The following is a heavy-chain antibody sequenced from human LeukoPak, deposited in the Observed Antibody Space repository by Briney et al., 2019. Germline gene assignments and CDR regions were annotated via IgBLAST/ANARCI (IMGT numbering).Heavy chain of an antibody. V-gene: IGHV3-23*01. J-gene: IGHJ4*02. CDR2: ISGSGGST. Sequence: PGGSLRLSCAASGFTFSSYAMSWVRQAPGKGLEWVSAISGSGGSTYYADSVKGRFTISRDNSKNTLYLQMNSLIAEATAVYYXXXXXXXXXXXXSMPGGEFDYWGQGTLVTVSS. D-gene: IGHD3-16*01. CDR3: XXXXXXXXXXXSMPGGEFDY. CDR1: GFTFSSYA.